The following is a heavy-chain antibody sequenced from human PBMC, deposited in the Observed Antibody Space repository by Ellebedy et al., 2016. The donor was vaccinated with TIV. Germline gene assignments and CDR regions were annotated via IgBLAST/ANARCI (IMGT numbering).Heavy chain of an antibody. CDR1: GFTFGSYA. J-gene: IGHJ4*02. CDR2: IDSGGIE. D-gene: IGHD2-21*01. CDR3: AKTPPHPEVTSAAVISNPFSD. V-gene: IGHV3-23*01. Sequence: PGGSLRLSCVGSGFTFGSYAMSWVRQAPGKGLEWVSGIDSGGIEYYADSVKGRFTISRENSERVLYLQMTSLSAEDTAVYYCAKTPPHPEVTSAAVISNPFSDWGQGTLVTVSS.